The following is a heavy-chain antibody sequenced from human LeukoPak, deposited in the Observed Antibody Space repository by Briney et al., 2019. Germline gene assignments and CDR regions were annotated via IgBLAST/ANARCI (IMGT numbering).Heavy chain of an antibody. CDR3: AREGGYRGLALDY. CDR2: ISSSSNYI. Sequence: PGGSLRLSCAASGFTFSIYTMNWVRQAPAKGLEWVSSISSSSNYIYYADSVKGRFTISRDNAKNSLYLQMNSLRAEDTAVYYCAREGGYRGLALDYWGQGTLVTVCS. D-gene: IGHD5-12*01. CDR1: GFTFSIYT. J-gene: IGHJ4*02. V-gene: IGHV3-21*01.